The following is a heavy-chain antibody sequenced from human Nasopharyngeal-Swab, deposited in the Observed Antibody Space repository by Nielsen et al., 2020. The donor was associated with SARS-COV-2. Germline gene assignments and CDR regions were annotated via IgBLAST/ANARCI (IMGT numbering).Heavy chain of an antibody. D-gene: IGHD2-8*01. Sequence: WIRQPPGKGLEWMAVISYDGIKKYYADSVKGRFTLSRDNSKNTLYLQMNSLTTEDTAVYYCAKDRQLIRNYYYYDLDVWGQGTTVTVSS. J-gene: IGHJ6*02. CDR3: AKDRQLIRNYYYYDLDV. V-gene: IGHV3-30*18. CDR2: ISYDGIKK.